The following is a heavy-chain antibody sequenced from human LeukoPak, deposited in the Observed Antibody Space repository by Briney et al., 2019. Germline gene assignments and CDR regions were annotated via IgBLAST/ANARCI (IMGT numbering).Heavy chain of an antibody. J-gene: IGHJ4*02. V-gene: IGHV3-30*03. D-gene: IGHD3-9*01. CDR2: ISYDGSNK. CDR3: AIDLRYFGSGLGY. Sequence: GGSLRLSCAASGFTFSSYGMHWVRQAPGKGLKWGAVISYDGSNKYYADSVKGRFTISRDNSKNTLYLQMNSLRAEDTAVYYCAIDLRYFGSGLGYWGQGTLVTVSS. CDR1: GFTFSSYG.